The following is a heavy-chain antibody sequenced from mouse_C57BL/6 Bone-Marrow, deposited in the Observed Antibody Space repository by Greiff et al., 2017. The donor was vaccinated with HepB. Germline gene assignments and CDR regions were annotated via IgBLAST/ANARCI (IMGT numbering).Heavy chain of an antibody. CDR1: GYSFTGYY. CDR3: ARIYGPPWFAY. D-gene: IGHD1-2*01. Sequence: VQLQQSGPELVKPGASVKISCKASGYSFTGYYMNWVKQSPEKSLEWIGEINPSTGGTTYNQKFKAKATLTVDKSSSTAYMQLKSLTSEDSAVYYCARIYGPPWFAYWGQGTLGPVSA. V-gene: IGHV1-42*01. J-gene: IGHJ3*01. CDR2: INPSTGGT.